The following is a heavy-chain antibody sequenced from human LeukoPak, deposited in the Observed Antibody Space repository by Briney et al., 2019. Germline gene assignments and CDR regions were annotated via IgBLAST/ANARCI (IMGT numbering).Heavy chain of an antibody. D-gene: IGHD2-15*01. CDR1: GGSFSGYY. CDR3: ALDPLRGYCSGGSCYLS. V-gene: IGHV4-34*01. Sequence: PSETLSLTCAVYGGSFSGYYWSWIRQPPGKGLEWIGEINHSGSTNYNPSLKSRVTISVDTSKNQFSLKLSSVTAADTAVYYCALDPLRGYCSGGSCYLSWGQGTLVTVSS. J-gene: IGHJ4*02. CDR2: INHSGST.